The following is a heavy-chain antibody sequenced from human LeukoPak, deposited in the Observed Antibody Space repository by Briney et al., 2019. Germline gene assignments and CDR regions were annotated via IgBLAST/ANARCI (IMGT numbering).Heavy chain of an antibody. CDR1: GFTFSSYG. Sequence: GGSLRLSCAASGFTFSSYGMHWVRQAPGKGLEWVAVIWYNGSNKYYADSVKGRFTISRDNSKNTLYLQMNSLRAEDTAVYYCARDYSITMVRALDYWGQGTLVTVSS. J-gene: IGHJ4*02. V-gene: IGHV3-33*01. CDR2: IWYNGSNK. CDR3: ARDYSITMVRALDY. D-gene: IGHD3-10*01.